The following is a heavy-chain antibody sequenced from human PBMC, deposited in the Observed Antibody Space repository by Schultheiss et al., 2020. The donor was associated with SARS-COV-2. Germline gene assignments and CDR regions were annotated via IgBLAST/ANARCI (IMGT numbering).Heavy chain of an antibody. Sequence: GGSLRLSCAASGFTFSSYGMHWVRQAPGKGLEWVAVIWYDGSNKYYADSVKGRFTISRDNSKNTLYLQMNSLRAEDTAVYYCASIKCTNGVCYRGLNDAFDIWGQGTMVTVSS. CDR1: GFTFSSYG. CDR2: IWYDGSNK. D-gene: IGHD2-8*01. CDR3: ASIKCTNGVCYRGLNDAFDI. V-gene: IGHV3-33*08. J-gene: IGHJ3*02.